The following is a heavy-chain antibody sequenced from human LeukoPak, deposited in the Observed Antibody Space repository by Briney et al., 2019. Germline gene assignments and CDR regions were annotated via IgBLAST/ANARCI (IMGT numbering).Heavy chain of an antibody. J-gene: IGHJ4*02. CDR3: AKGSGAVAGPRYYFAY. Sequence: GGSLTLSCAASGFPFSSYAMIWVRQAPGKGLEWVSAISGSGCSTYYGDSVKGRFTMSRDNSKNTLYLKMNSLIAEDTAVYYCAKGSGAVAGPRYYFAYWGQGTLVTVSS. V-gene: IGHV3-23*01. CDR1: GFPFSSYA. D-gene: IGHD6-19*01. CDR2: ISGSGCST.